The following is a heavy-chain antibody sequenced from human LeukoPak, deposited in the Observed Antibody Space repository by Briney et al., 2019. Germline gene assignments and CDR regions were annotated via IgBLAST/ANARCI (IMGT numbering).Heavy chain of an antibody. CDR1: GFTFSNSA. CDR2: ISGSGGNT. Sequence: GGSLRLSCAPSGFTFSNSAMSWVRQAPGKGLEWVSGISGSGGNTYYADSVKGRFTISRDNSKNTLYLQMNSLRSEDTAVYYCASDGGSGKDYWGQGTLVTVSS. V-gene: IGHV3-23*01. J-gene: IGHJ4*02. CDR3: ASDGGSGKDY. D-gene: IGHD3-10*01.